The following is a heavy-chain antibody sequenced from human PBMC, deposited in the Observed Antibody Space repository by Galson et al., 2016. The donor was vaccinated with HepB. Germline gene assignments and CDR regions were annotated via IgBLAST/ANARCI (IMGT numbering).Heavy chain of an antibody. CDR2: IHPDDSDT. Sequence: QSGAEVKKPGESLKISCKGSGYSFTNHWIGWVRQMPGKGLEWMGMIHPDDSDTKYSPSFQGQVTMSADKSISTAYLQWSSLKASDTAMYYCARWSVGTMLSVWGQGTLVTVSS. CDR3: ARWSVGTMLSV. V-gene: IGHV5-51*01. J-gene: IGHJ4*02. CDR1: GYSFTNHW. D-gene: IGHD3-10*02.